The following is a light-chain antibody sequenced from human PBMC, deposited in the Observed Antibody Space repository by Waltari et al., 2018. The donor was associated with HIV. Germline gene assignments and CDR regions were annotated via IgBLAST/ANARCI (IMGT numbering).Light chain of an antibody. V-gene: IGLV2-23*02. J-gene: IGLJ3*02. Sequence: QSALTQAASVSASLGQSINISCTATPSEIDIYNLVSWYQHHPGKAPKLILYEVNKRPSGVSNRFSGSRSGNTTSLTITGLLADDEADYYCCSCSVTNSLWVFGGGTKVTVV. CDR1: PSEIDIYNL. CDR3: CSCSVTNSLWV. CDR2: EVN.